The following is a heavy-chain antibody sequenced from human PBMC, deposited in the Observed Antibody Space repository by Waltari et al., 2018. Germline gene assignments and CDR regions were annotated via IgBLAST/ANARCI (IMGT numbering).Heavy chain of an antibody. CDR3: AKDGSFVVVPEAMFDYYMDV. J-gene: IGHJ6*03. CDR2: IRYDGSNA. V-gene: IGHV3-30*02. Sequence: QMQLVESGGGVVQPGGSLSLTCAASGFTFRSYGLHWVRQAPGKGLEGVAFIRYDGSNAYYADSVKGRFTISRDNSKNTLSLHMNSLRPEDTAVYYCAKDGSFVVVPEAMFDYYMDVWGKGTTVSVSS. D-gene: IGHD2-2*01. CDR1: GFTFRSYG.